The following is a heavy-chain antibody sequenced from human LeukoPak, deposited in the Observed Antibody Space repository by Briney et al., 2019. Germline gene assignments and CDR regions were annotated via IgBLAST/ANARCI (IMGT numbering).Heavy chain of an antibody. Sequence: GGSLRLSCAASGFTVSSNYMSWVRQAPGKGLEWVSVIYSGGSTYYADSVKGRFTIFRDNSKNTLYLQMNSLRAEDTAVYYCARSIPETYSSGWYHDYWGQGTLVTVSS. D-gene: IGHD6-19*01. CDR3: ARSIPETYSSGWYHDY. CDR2: IYSGGST. V-gene: IGHV3-53*01. CDR1: GFTVSSNY. J-gene: IGHJ4*02.